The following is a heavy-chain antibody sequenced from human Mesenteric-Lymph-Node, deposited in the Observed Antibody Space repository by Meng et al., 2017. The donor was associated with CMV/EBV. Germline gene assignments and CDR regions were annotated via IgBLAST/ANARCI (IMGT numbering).Heavy chain of an antibody. CDR1: GYTSTGDY. V-gene: IGHV1-2*02. D-gene: IGHD6-6*01. Sequence: ASVNVSCKASGYTSTGDYIHWVRQAPGQGLEWMGWISPNSGGTNYAQKFQGRVTMTRDTSISTAYMELSRLRSDDTAVYYCARGPRFIAARQVDHWGQGTLVTVSS. J-gene: IGHJ4*02. CDR2: ISPNSGGT. CDR3: ARGPRFIAARQVDH.